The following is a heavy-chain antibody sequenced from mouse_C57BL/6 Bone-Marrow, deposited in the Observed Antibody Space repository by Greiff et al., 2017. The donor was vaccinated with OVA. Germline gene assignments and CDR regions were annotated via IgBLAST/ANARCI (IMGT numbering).Heavy chain of an antibody. CDR3: ARVKTGNVDY. D-gene: IGHD2-1*01. CDR1: GYTFTSYW. Sequence: QVQLQQPGAELVRPGTSVKLSCKASGYTFTSYWMHWVKPRPGQGLEWIGVIDPSDSYTNFNQKFKGKATLTVDTSSSTAYMQLSSLTSEDSAVYYCARVKTGNVDYWGQGTTLTVSS. J-gene: IGHJ2*01. CDR2: IDPSDSYT. V-gene: IGHV1-59*01.